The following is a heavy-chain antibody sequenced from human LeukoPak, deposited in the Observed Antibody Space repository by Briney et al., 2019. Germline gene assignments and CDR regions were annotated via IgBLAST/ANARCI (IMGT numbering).Heavy chain of an antibody. Sequence: SETLSLTCTVSGGSISSYYWSWIRQPPGKGLEWIGYIYYSGSTNYNPSLKSRVTISVDTFKNQFSLKLSSVTAADTAVYYCARDANSGSYHDAFDIWGQGTMVTVSS. CDR2: IYYSGST. J-gene: IGHJ3*02. V-gene: IGHV4-59*01. CDR1: GGSISSYY. CDR3: ARDANSGSYHDAFDI. D-gene: IGHD1-26*01.